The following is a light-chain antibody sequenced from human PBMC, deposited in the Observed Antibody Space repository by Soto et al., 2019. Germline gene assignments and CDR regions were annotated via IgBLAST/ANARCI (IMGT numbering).Light chain of an antibody. CDR2: GTS. V-gene: IGKV3-20*01. CDR1: QSVHSSY. Sequence: EIVLTQSPGTLSMSPGERATLSCRASQSVHSSYLALYQQKPCQPPSLLNYGTSNRATGIPHRFSGSGSGTDFTLTISRLEPEDFAVYYCQQYGSYPPWTFGQGTKVEIK. CDR3: QQYGSYPPWT. J-gene: IGKJ1*01.